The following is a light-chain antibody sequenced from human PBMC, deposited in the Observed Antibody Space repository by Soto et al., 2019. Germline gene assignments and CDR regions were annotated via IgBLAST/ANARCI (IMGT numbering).Light chain of an antibody. V-gene: IGLV2-14*01. Sequence: QSVLTQPASVSGSPGQSITISCTGISSDVGGYKYVSWYQQHPGKAPKLIIYDVSNRPSGVSNRFSGSKSGNTASLTISGLQAEDEADYYCGSYATTSGKVFGGGTKLTVL. CDR1: SSDVGGYKY. CDR3: GSYATTSGKV. J-gene: IGLJ2*01. CDR2: DVS.